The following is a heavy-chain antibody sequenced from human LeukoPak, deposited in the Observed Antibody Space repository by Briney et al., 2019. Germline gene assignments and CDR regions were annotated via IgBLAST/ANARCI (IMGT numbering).Heavy chain of an antibody. CDR2: IWYDGSNK. D-gene: IGHD3-10*01. CDR3: ARDGAFYGSGSYYRGAHNWFDP. Sequence: GSLRLSCAASGFTFSSYGMHWVRQAPGKGLEWVAVIWYDGSNKYYADSVKGRFTISRDNSKNTLYLQMNSLRAEDTAVYYCARDGAFYGSGSYYRGAHNWFDPWGQGTLVTVSS. V-gene: IGHV3-33*01. J-gene: IGHJ5*02. CDR1: GFTFSSYG.